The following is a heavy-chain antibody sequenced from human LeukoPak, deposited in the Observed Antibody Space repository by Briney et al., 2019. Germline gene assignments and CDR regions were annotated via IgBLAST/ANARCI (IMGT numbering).Heavy chain of an antibody. V-gene: IGHV3-11*01. Sequence: PGGSLRLSCAASGFTFSDSYMSWIRQAPGKGLEWLSYISTSGTTTYYADSVKGRFTISRDNVKSSLYLQMNSLRAEDTAVYYCAREGYYDILTGYYNEWAFDYWGQGTLVTVSS. D-gene: IGHD3-9*01. CDR2: ISTSGTTT. CDR1: GFTFSDSY. CDR3: AREGYYDILTGYYNEWAFDY. J-gene: IGHJ4*02.